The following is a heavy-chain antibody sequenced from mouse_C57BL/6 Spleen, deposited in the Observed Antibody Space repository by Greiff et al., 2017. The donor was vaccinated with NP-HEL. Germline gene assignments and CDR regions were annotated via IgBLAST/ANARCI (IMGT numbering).Heavy chain of an antibody. CDR3: ARSGYEAWFAY. Sequence: VQLQQPGAELVRPGSSVKLSCKASGYTFTSYWMHWVKQRPIQGLEWIGNIDPSDSETHYNQKFKDKATLTVDKSSSTAYMQLSSLTSEDSAVYYCARSGYEAWFAYWGQGTLVTVSA. CDR2: IDPSDSET. CDR1: GYTFTSYW. D-gene: IGHD3-1*01. V-gene: IGHV1-52*01. J-gene: IGHJ3*01.